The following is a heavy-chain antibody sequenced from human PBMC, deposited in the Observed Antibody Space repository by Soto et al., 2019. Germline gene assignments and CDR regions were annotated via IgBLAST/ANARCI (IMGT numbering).Heavy chain of an antibody. V-gene: IGHV4-59*01. CDR2: VSYSGTT. D-gene: IGHD4-17*01. Sequence: QVQLQESGPGLAKASDTLSLTCTVSGGSFSTYYWTWIRQPPGKGLEGVGYVSYSGTTNYSPSLKKRVIIPLDTSKSEFPLKLKSATAEDTAVYYCARDRGSLTTEDGTFDIWGPGTIVTVSS. CDR1: GGSFSTYY. J-gene: IGHJ3*02. CDR3: ARDRGSLTTEDGTFDI.